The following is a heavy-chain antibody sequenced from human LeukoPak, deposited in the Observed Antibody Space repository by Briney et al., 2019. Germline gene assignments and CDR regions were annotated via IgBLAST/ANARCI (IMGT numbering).Heavy chain of an antibody. CDR2: IIPIFGTA. J-gene: IGHJ6*03. Sequence: SVKVSCKASGGTFISYAISWVRQAPGQGLEWMGRIIPIFGTANYAQKFQGRVTITTDESTSTAYMELSSLRSEDTAVYYCASWSLCDYYYYYMDVWGKGTTVTVSS. CDR1: GGTFISYA. V-gene: IGHV1-69*05. D-gene: IGHD3-3*01. CDR3: ASWSLCDYYYYYMDV.